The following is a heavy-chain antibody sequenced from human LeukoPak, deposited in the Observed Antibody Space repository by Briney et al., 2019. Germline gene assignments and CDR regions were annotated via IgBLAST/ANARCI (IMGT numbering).Heavy chain of an antibody. Sequence: GGSLRFSCAASGFTVSSNYMSWVRQAPGKGLEWVSVIYSGGSTYYADSVKGRFTISRDNSKNTLYLQMNSLRAEDTAVYYCARGPDYYDSSGYLDYWGQGTLVTVSS. CDR1: GFTVSSNY. D-gene: IGHD3-22*01. V-gene: IGHV3-66*01. CDR2: IYSGGST. J-gene: IGHJ4*02. CDR3: ARGPDYYDSSGYLDY.